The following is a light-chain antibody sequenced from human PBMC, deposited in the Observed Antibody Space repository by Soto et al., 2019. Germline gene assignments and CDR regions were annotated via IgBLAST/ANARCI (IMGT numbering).Light chain of an antibody. CDR3: AAWDDSLSGLV. J-gene: IGLJ2*01. CDR1: SSNIGSNY. V-gene: IGLV1-47*02. Sequence: QSVLTQPPSASGTPGQRVNISCSGSSSNIGSNYVYWYQQLPGTAAKLLIYSNNQRPSGVPDRFSGSKSGTSASLAISGLRSEDEADYYCAAWDDSLSGLVFGGGTKLTVL. CDR2: SNN.